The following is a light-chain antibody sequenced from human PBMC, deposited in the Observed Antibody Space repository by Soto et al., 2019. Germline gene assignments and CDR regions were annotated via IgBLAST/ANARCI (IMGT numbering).Light chain of an antibody. CDR3: QQSYSTPQVT. Sequence: DIQMTQSPSTLSASVGDRVTITCRASQSISSWLAWYQQKPGKAPKLLIYKASSLESGVPSRFSGSGSGTDFTLTISSLQPEDFATYYCQQSYSTPQVTFGPGPKVDIK. J-gene: IGKJ3*01. CDR1: QSISSW. V-gene: IGKV1-5*03. CDR2: KAS.